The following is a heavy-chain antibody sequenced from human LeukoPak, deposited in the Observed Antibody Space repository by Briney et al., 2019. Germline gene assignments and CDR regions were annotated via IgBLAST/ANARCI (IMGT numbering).Heavy chain of an antibody. CDR1: GFTFSSYN. D-gene: IGHD2-15*01. J-gene: IGHJ4*02. CDR3: ARDIGAFDY. V-gene: IGHV3-48*02. CDR2: ISSGSSTI. Sequence: GGSLRLSCAASGFTFSSYNMNWVRQAPGKGLEWLSYISSGSSTISYADSVKGRFTVSRDNAKNSLYLQMRSLRDEDTAVYYCARDIGAFDYWGQGTLVTVSS.